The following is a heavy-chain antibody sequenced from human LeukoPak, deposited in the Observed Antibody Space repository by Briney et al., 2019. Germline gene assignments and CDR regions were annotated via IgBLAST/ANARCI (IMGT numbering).Heavy chain of an antibody. J-gene: IGHJ6*02. CDR1: GLTFSSYS. CDR2: ISSSSSYI. CDR3: ARGDYDILTGWGVGYYYYYGMDV. D-gene: IGHD3-9*01. V-gene: IGHV3-21*01. Sequence: PGGSLRLSCAASGLTFSSYSMNWLRQAPGKGLEWVSSISSSSSYIYYADSVKGRFTISRDNAKNSLYLQMNSLRAEDTAVYYCARGDYDILTGWGVGYYYYYGMDVWGQGTTVTVSS.